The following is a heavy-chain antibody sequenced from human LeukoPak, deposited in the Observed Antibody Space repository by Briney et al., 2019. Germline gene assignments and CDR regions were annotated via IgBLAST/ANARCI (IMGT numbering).Heavy chain of an antibody. J-gene: IGHJ3*02. Sequence: GGSLRLSCAASGFTFSSYGMHWVRQAPGRGLDCVAVIWYDGSNKYCADSVKGRFTISRDNSKNKEYLQIHSLRAEDTAVYYCAKDKDIYYDSSGYRQNDAFDIWGQGTMVTVSS. CDR1: GFTFSSYG. CDR3: AKDKDIYYDSSGYRQNDAFDI. V-gene: IGHV3-33*06. CDR2: IWYDGSNK. D-gene: IGHD3-22*01.